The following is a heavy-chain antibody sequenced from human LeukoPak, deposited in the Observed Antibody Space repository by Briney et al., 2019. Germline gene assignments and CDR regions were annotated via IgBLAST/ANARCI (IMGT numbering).Heavy chain of an antibody. D-gene: IGHD3-22*01. CDR3: ARDTAYDSSDFDY. V-gene: IGHV3-7*01. J-gene: IGHJ4*02. Sequence: GGSLRLSCAASGFTFSSYWMNWVRQAPGKGLEWVANIKQDGSKKYYVDSVKGRFTISRDNAKNSLYPQMNSLRAEDTAVYYCARDTAYDSSDFDYWGQGTLVTVSS. CDR2: IKQDGSKK. CDR1: GFTFSSYW.